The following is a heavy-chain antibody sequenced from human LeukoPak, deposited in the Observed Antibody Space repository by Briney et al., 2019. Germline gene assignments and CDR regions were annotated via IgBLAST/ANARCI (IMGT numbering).Heavy chain of an antibody. CDR3: ARVSGSGSYYDASYYYFDY. CDR1: GHSFVRYW. J-gene: IGHJ4*02. CDR2: IYPGDSDT. Sequence: GESLKISCRGSGHSFVRYWLAWARQMPGQGLEWMGIIYPGDSDTRYSPSFEGQVTISADKFLTTAYLQWSSLKASDTAMYYCARVSGSGSYYDASYYYFDYWGQGTLVTVSS. V-gene: IGHV5-51*01. D-gene: IGHD3-10*01.